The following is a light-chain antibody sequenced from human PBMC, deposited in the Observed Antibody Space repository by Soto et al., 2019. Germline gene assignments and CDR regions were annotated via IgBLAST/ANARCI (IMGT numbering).Light chain of an antibody. Sequence: EIVWTQSPATLSLSPGERATLSCRASQSVGTFLAWYQQKPGQAPRLLIYDASNRATGIPARFSGSGSGTDFSLTISGLEPEDFADYYCQQRSSSITFGQGTRLEIK. J-gene: IGKJ5*01. CDR1: QSVGTF. CDR3: QQRSSSIT. V-gene: IGKV3-11*01. CDR2: DAS.